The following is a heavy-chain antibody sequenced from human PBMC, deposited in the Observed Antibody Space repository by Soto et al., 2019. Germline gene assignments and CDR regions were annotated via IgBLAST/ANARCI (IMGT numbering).Heavy chain of an antibody. CDR3: TMTDDHGEFDY. D-gene: IGHD4-17*01. Sequence: GGSLRLSCAASGFTFSDHYMDWVRQAPGKGLEWVGRIRNKANSYSTEYAASVKGRFTFSRDDSKNSLYLQMNSLKTEDTAVYYCTMTDDHGEFDYWGQGTLVTVSS. CDR1: GFTFSDHY. CDR2: IRNKANSYST. V-gene: IGHV3-72*01. J-gene: IGHJ4*02.